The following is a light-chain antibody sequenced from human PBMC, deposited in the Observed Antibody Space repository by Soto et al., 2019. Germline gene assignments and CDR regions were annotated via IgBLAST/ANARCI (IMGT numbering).Light chain of an antibody. CDR3: QHYNSYSEA. J-gene: IGKJ1*01. CDR2: AAS. Sequence: PGTLSLSPGERATLSCRASQSVSSSHLAWYQHKPGQAPRLLIYAASSRATGSPDRFSGGGSGTDFTLTISSLQPDDFATYYCQHYNSYSEAFGQGTKVDIK. CDR1: QSVSSSH. V-gene: IGKV3-20*01.